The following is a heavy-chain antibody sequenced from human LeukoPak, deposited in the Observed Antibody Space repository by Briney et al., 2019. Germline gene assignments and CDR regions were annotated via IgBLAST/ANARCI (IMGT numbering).Heavy chain of an antibody. CDR3: ATSPYIVVVVATTRAKFDI. CDR2: IRYDGSNK. CDR1: GFTFSSYG. V-gene: IGHV3-30*02. Sequence: GGSLRLSCAASGFTFSSYGMHWVRQAPGKGLEWVAFIRYDGSNKYYADSVKGRFTISRDNSKYTLYLQMNSLRAEDTAVYYCATSPYIVVVVATTRAKFDIWGQGTMVTVSS. J-gene: IGHJ3*02. D-gene: IGHD2-15*01.